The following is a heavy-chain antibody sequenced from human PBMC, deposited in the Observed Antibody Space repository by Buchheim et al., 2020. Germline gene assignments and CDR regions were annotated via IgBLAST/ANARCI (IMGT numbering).Heavy chain of an antibody. V-gene: IGHV6-1*01. CDR3: AREVLSYYDFWSGTYYYYGMDV. CDR2: TYYRSKWYN. CDR1: GDSVSSNSAA. J-gene: IGHJ6*02. Sequence: QVQLQQSGPGPVKPSQTLSLTCAISGDSVSSNSAAWNWIRQSPSRGLEWLGRTYYRSKWYNDYAVSVKSRITINPDTSKNQFSLQLNSVTPEDTAVYYCAREVLSYYDFWSGTYYYYGMDVWGQGTT. D-gene: IGHD3-3*01.